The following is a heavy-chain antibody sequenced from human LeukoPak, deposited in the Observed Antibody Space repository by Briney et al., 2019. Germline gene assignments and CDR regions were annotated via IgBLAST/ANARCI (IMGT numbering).Heavy chain of an antibody. V-gene: IGHV1-69*01. J-gene: IGHJ3*02. CDR3: ARAATTVTTEDAFDI. CDR1: AGTFTSYA. Sequence: SVTLSFKSSAGTFTSYAINWVRQAPGPGLEWMGGISPIFGTANCAQKFQGRVTITADESTSTAYMELSSLRSEDTAVYYCARAATTVTTEDAFDIWGQGTMVTVSS. D-gene: IGHD4-17*01. CDR2: ISPIFGTA.